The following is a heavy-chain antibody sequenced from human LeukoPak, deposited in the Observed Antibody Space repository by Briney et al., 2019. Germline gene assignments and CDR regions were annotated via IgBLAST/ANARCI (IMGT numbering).Heavy chain of an antibody. CDR1: GYTFTSYA. Sequence: ASGKLSCKASGYTFTSYAMNWVRQPPGQGLEWMGWINTNTGNPTYAQGFTGRLVFSLGTSVSTAYLQISSLKAEDTAMYYCARMIIVGATNWFDPWGQGTLVTVSS. V-gene: IGHV7-4-1*02. CDR2: INTNTGNP. CDR3: ARMIIVGATNWFDP. D-gene: IGHD1-26*01. J-gene: IGHJ5*02.